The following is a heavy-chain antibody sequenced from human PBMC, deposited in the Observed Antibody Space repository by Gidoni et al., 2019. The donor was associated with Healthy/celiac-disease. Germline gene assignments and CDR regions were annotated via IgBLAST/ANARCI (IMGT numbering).Heavy chain of an antibody. Sequence: EVQLLESGGGLVQPGGSLRLSCAASGFTFSSYAMSWVRQAPGKGLEWVSAISGSGVSTYYADSVKGRFTISRDNSKNSLYLQMNSLRAEDTAVYYCAKGVTGYSSSSPENWGQGTLVTVSS. V-gene: IGHV3-23*01. J-gene: IGHJ4*02. CDR3: AKGVTGYSSSSPEN. CDR2: ISGSGVST. D-gene: IGHD6-13*01. CDR1: GFTFSSYA.